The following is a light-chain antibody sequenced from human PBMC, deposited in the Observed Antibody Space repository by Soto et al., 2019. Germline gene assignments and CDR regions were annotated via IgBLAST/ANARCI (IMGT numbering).Light chain of an antibody. J-gene: IGLJ2*01. CDR3: SSFAGNNNLV. CDR1: SSDVGGYNY. V-gene: IGLV2-8*01. CDR2: EVS. Sequence: QSVLTQPPSASVSPGQSVTISCTGTSSDVGGYNYVSWYQQHPGKAPKLMISEVSKRPSGVPDRFSGPKSGNTASLTVSGLQAEDEADYYCSSFAGNNNLVFGGGTQLTVL.